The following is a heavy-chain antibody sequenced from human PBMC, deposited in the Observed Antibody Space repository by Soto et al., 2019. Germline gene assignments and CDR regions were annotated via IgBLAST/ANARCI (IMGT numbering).Heavy chain of an antibody. D-gene: IGHD1-26*01. CDR2: ISGSGGST. Sequence: PGGSLRLSCAASGFTFSSYAMSWVRQAPGKGLEWVSAISGSGGSTYYADSVKGRFTISRDNSKNTLYLQMNSLRAEDTAVYYCAKVGDLYSGSYLNWFDPWGQGTLVTVSS. CDR1: GFTFSSYA. J-gene: IGHJ5*02. CDR3: AKVGDLYSGSYLNWFDP. V-gene: IGHV3-23*01.